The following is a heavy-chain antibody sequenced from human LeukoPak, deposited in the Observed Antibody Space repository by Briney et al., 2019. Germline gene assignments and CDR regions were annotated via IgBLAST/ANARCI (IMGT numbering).Heavy chain of an antibody. Sequence: GGSLRLSCAASGFTFSSYWMSWVRQAPGKGLEWVANIKQDGSEKYYVDSVKGRFTISRDNAKNSLYLQMNSLRAEDTAVYYCARDVYYGLGNAFDIWGQGTMVTVSS. J-gene: IGHJ3*02. CDR1: GFTFSSYW. D-gene: IGHD3-3*01. V-gene: IGHV3-7*01. CDR3: ARDVYYGLGNAFDI. CDR2: IKQDGSEK.